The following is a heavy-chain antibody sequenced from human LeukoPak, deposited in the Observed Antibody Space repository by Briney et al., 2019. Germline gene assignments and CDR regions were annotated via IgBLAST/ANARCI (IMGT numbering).Heavy chain of an antibody. CDR2: IYYSGST. CDR3: ARAPICSSTSCYEGWFDP. J-gene: IGHJ5*02. Sequence: SQTLSLTCTVSGGSISSGDYYWSWIRQPPGKGLEWIGYIYYSGSTYYNPSLKSRVTISVDTSKNQFSLKLSSVTAADTAVYYCARAPICSSTSCYEGWFDPWGQGTLVTVSS. D-gene: IGHD2-2*01. V-gene: IGHV4-30-4*01. CDR1: GGSISSGDYY.